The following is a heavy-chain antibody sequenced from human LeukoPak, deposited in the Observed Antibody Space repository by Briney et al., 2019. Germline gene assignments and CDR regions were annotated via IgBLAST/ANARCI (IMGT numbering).Heavy chain of an antibody. CDR1: GGSISSNY. Sequence: PPETLSLTCTVSGGSISSNYWSWIRQPPGKGLEWIGFISHSGSTNYNPSLKSRVTISVDTSKKYFSLRLSSVTAADTAVYYCTRQNAVSAGYAYDIWGQGTMVTVSS. CDR3: TRQNAVSAGYAYDI. V-gene: IGHV4-59*08. CDR2: ISHSGST. J-gene: IGHJ3*02. D-gene: IGHD1-1*01.